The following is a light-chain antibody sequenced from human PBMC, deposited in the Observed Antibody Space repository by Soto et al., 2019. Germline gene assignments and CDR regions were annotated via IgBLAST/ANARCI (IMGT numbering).Light chain of an antibody. Sequence: NFMLTQPHSVSESPGKTVTISCTRSSGRIASSYVQWYQQRPGSAPTTVIYDDDERPSGVPDRFSGSVDSSSNSASLTISGLTTEDEADYYCHSHDNTNQVFGTGTKVTVL. CDR3: HSHDNTNQV. J-gene: IGLJ1*01. V-gene: IGLV6-57*03. CDR1: SGRIASSY. CDR2: DDD.